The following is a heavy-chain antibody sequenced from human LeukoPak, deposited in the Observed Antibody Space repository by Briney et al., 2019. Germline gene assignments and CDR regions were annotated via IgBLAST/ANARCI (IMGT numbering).Heavy chain of an antibody. J-gene: IGHJ5*02. CDR1: GFTFDDYG. CDR2: INWNGGNT. CDR3: TRTSDGNWFDP. V-gene: IGHV3-20*04. D-gene: IGHD1-26*01. Sequence: GGSLRLSCAASGFTFDDYGMSWVRQGPGKGLEWVSGINWNGGNTGYADSVKGRFTIFRENVKNSLYLEMDSLRVEDTALYYCTRTSDGNWFDPWGQGTLVTVSS.